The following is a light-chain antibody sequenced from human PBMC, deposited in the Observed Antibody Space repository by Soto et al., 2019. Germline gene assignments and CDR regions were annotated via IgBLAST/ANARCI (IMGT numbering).Light chain of an antibody. Sequence: SGSSSNIGSNTVSWYQQLPGTAPKLLIYNTNQRPSGVPDRFSGSKSGTSASLAIRGLQSEDEAEYYCAAWDDSLIGFYVFGAGTKVTVL. CDR3: AAWDDSLIGFYV. J-gene: IGLJ1*01. V-gene: IGLV1-44*01. CDR1: SSNIGSNT. CDR2: NTN.